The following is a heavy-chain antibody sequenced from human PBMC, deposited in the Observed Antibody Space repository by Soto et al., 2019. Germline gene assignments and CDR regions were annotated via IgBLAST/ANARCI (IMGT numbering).Heavy chain of an antibody. Sequence: QVQLQESGPGLVKPSQTLSLTCTVSGGSISSGDYSWSWIRQPPGKGLEWIGYIYYSGSTYYNPSLKSRVTIAVDPAKNQCALKLSSVTAADTGGYYWARGGGIAVAGIVDYWGQGTLVTVSS. J-gene: IGHJ4*02. V-gene: IGHV4-30-4*01. CDR3: ARGGGIAVAGIVDY. CDR1: GGSISSGDYS. D-gene: IGHD6-19*01. CDR2: IYYSGST.